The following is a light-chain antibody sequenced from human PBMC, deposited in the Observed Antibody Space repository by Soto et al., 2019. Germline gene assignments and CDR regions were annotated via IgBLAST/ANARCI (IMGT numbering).Light chain of an antibody. CDR2: GAS. Sequence: IQLTQSPSSLSASVGDRVTITCRARRAISSDLAWYQQKPGKPPKLLIYGASRLESGVPSRFSGTGSGTDFTLTISSLQPEEFATYYWQQFNSYITFGQGTRLEIK. V-gene: IGKV1-13*02. J-gene: IGKJ5*01. CDR1: RAISSD. CDR3: QQFNSYIT.